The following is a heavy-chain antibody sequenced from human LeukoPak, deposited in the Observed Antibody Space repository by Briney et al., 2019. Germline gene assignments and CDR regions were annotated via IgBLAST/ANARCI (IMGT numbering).Heavy chain of an antibody. J-gene: IGHJ6*03. D-gene: IGHD3-10*01. CDR1: GMTISSSNYY. CDR3: ARGCCYYNYYYYYMDV. Sequence: SETLSLTCTVSGMTISSSNYYWAWNRQAPGQGLVSIVSIYYSARTYDNPSIKSRVIITVKTSKNQFSLNLTSMTSAYTGVYYCARGCCYYNYYYYYMDVWGKGTTVTVSS. CDR2: IYYSART. V-gene: IGHV4-39*07.